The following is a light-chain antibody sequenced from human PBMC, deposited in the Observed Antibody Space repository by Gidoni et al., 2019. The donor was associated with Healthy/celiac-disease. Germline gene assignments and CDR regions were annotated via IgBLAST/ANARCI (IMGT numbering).Light chain of an antibody. CDR1: QSVSSN. Sequence: EIVMTQSPATLSVSPGERATLSCRASQSVSSNLAWYQQKPGQAPRLLIYGASTRATGIPARFSGSGSGTEFTLTISSLQSEDFAVYYCHQYNNWPLFTFXPXTKVDIK. CDR3: HQYNNWPLFT. J-gene: IGKJ3*01. CDR2: GAS. V-gene: IGKV3D-15*01.